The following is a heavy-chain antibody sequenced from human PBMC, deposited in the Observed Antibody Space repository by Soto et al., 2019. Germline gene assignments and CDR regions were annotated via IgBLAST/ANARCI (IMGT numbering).Heavy chain of an antibody. Sequence: EVKLLESGGGLVQPGGSLRLSCGVSGFTVTSNGVSWVRQAPGKGLEWVSAISPNGQGIWYADSVKGRFTISRDISRNTVFLQMDSLRAEDTAVYYCAKSRYSDSSGDFYDYWGQGTLVTVSS. CDR1: GFTVTSNG. D-gene: IGHD3-22*01. CDR3: AKSRYSDSSGDFYDY. V-gene: IGHV3-23*01. J-gene: IGHJ4*02. CDR2: ISPNGQGI.